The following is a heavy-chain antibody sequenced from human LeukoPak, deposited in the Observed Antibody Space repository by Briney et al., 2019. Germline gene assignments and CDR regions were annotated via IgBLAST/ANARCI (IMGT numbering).Heavy chain of an antibody. D-gene: IGHD6-13*01. CDR2: ISSSSSTI. J-gene: IGHJ4*02. CDR1: GFTVSSNY. CDR3: ARDRQQLVDY. Sequence: PGGSLRLSCAASGFTVSSNYMSWVRQAPGKGLEWVSYISSSSSTIYYADSVKGRFTISRDNAKNSLYLQMNSLRAEDTAVYYCARDRQQLVDYWGQGPRVTVSS. V-gene: IGHV3-48*01.